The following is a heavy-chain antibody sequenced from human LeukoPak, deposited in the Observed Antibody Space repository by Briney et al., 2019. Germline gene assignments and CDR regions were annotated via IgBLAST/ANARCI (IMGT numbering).Heavy chain of an antibody. CDR1: GDSLSSGYY. D-gene: IGHD3-16*01. J-gene: IGHJ4*02. CDR2: INHSGST. V-gene: IGHV4-34*01. CDR3: ARSMDYDYVWGTPRY. Sequence: SETLSLTCAVSGDSLSSGYYWSWIRQPPGKGLEWIGEINHSGSTNYNPSLKSRVTISVDTSKNQFSLKLSSVTAADTAVYYCARSMDYDYVWGTPRYWGQGTLVTVSS.